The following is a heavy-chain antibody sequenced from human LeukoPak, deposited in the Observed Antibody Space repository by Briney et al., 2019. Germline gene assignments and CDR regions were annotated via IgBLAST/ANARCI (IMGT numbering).Heavy chain of an antibody. J-gene: IGHJ3*02. D-gene: IGHD5-12*01. CDR1: GFTVSSNY. CDR3: AREGGSGSDAFDI. Sequence: GGSLRLSCAASGFTVSSNYMSWVRQAPGKGLEWVSVIYSGGSTYYADSVKGRFTISRHNSKNTLYLQMNSLRAEDTAVYYCAREGGSGSDAFDIWGQGTMVTGSS. CDR2: IYSGGST. V-gene: IGHV3-53*04.